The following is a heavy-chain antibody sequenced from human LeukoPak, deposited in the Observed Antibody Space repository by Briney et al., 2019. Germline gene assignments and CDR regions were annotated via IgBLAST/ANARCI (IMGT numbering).Heavy chain of an antibody. Sequence: SVKVSCKAAGGTFSSYAISWVRQAPGQGREWMGGIIPIFGTANYAQKFQGRVAMPADKSTSTAYMELSSLRSEDTAVYCCARSDYDFWSGYPENYYYYMDVWGKGTTVTVSS. J-gene: IGHJ6*03. V-gene: IGHV1-69*06. CDR3: ARSDYDFWSGYPENYYYYMDV. D-gene: IGHD3-3*01. CDR1: GGTFSSYA. CDR2: IIPIFGTA.